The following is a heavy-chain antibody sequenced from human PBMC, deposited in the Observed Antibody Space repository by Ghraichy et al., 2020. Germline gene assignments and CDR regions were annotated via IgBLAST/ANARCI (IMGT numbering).Heavy chain of an antibody. Sequence: GGSLRLSCAASGFTFSSHWMTWVRQAPGKGLEWVANMNQDGTKIYFVESLRGRFTVSRDNAKNSLFLQMNSLRADDTAVYYCATFTLSSCTGGCFHSAVWARGTLVTVSS. V-gene: IGHV3-7*01. CDR3: ATFTLSSCTGGCFHSAV. CDR2: MNQDGTKI. D-gene: IGHD2-8*02. CDR1: GFTFSSHW. J-gene: IGHJ2*01.